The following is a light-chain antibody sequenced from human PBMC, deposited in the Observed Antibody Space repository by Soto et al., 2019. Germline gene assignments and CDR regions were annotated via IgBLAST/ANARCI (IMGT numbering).Light chain of an antibody. CDR3: LQDYNYPWT. CDR2: AAS. CDR1: QSISSY. J-gene: IGKJ1*01. Sequence: IQMTQSPSSLSASVGDRVTITCRASQSISSYLNWYQQKPGKATKLLIYAASSLQSGVPSRVSGSGSGTDVTLTISSLQPEDFATYYGLQDYNYPWTFGQGTKVDIK. V-gene: IGKV1-6*01.